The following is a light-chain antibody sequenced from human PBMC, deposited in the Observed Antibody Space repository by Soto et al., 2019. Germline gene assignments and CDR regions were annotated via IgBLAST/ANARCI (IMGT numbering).Light chain of an antibody. CDR3: QQYIDTPSLT. J-gene: IGKJ4*01. CDR1: QSVLYSSDNKNY. CDR2: WAS. Sequence: DIALTQSPDSLAVSLGERATINCKSSQSVLYSSDNKNYLAWFQQKPGQPPKLLIYWASTRQSGVPDRFSGSGSGTDFTLTISSLQAEDVAVYYCQQYIDTPSLTFGGGTKVEIK. V-gene: IGKV4-1*01.